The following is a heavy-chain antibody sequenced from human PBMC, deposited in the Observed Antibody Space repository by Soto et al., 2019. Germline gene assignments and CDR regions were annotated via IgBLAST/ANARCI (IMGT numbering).Heavy chain of an antibody. CDR3: ARGQKLFQDGRFDY. Sequence: QVQLAQSGAEVKKPGASVRVSCKASGYTFTSYGITWVRQAPGQGLEWMGWISVYNGNTNYAQRLQGRVTMTTDTSTTTAYMELRSLRSDDTAVYYCARGQKLFQDGRFDYWGQGTLVTVSS. D-gene: IGHD1-1*01. CDR2: ISVYNGNT. CDR1: GYTFTSYG. J-gene: IGHJ4*02. V-gene: IGHV1-18*01.